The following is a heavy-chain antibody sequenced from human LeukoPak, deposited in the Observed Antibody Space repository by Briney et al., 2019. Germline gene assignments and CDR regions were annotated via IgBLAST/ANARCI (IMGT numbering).Heavy chain of an antibody. D-gene: IGHD2-15*01. V-gene: IGHV1-18*01. J-gene: IGHJ5*02. CDR3: ARDEAWGYCSESSCQAELGNNWLDP. CDR2: ISGYNGNT. CDR1: GYTFTSYG. Sequence: GASVKVSCKASGYTFTSYGISWVRQAPGQGLEWMGWISGYNGNTNYAQELQGRFTMTTDTYTSTAYMELRSLRSDDTAVYYCARDEAWGYCSESSCQAELGNNWLDPWGQGTLVTVSS.